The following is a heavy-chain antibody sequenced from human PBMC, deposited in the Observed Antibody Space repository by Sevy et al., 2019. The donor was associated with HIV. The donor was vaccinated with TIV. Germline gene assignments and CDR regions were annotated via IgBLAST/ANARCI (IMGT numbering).Heavy chain of an antibody. CDR3: ARDSTTRPRVLDY. J-gene: IGHJ4*02. D-gene: IGHD1-1*01. Sequence: SETLSLSCSVSGGSISSYFWTWVRQSPGKGLEWIGNIYLTGNTDYSPSLKSRVTLSLDTSKSQFSLTLKSVTAADTAIYFCARDSTTRPRVLDYWVQGTLVTVSS. V-gene: IGHV4-59*01. CDR1: GGSISSYF. CDR2: IYLTGNT.